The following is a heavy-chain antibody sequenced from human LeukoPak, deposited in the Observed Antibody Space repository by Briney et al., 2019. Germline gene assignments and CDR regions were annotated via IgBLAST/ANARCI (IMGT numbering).Heavy chain of an antibody. V-gene: IGHV1-69*04. J-gene: IGHJ5*02. CDR2: IIPILGIA. D-gene: IGHD3-10*01. Sequence: SVKVSCKASGGTFSSYAISWVRQAPGQGLEWMGRIIPILGIANYAQKFQGRVTITADKSTSTAYMELSSLRSEDTAVYYCARANLYLWFGESINWFDPWGQGTLVTVSS. CDR3: ARANLYLWFGESINWFDP. CDR1: GGTFSSYA.